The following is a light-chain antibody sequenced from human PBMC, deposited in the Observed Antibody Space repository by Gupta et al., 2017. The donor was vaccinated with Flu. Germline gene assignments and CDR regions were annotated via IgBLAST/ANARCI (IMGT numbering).Light chain of an antibody. Sequence: QSALAQPASVSGSPGQSSTISCTGTSSDVGSYNLVSWYQQHPGKAPKLLIHEVTKRPSGVSSRFSGSKSGNTTSLTISGLQAEDEADYYCCSYAGSRAHVVFGGGTKLTVL. V-gene: IGLV2-23*02. J-gene: IGLJ2*01. CDR2: EVT. CDR1: SSDVGSYNL. CDR3: CSYAGSRAHVV.